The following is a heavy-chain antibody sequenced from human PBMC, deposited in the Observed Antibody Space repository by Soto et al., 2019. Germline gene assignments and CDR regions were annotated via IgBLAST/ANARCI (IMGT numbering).Heavy chain of an antibody. Sequence: ESGGGLVQPGGSLRLSCAASGFTFSSYWMSWVRQAPGKGLEWVANIKQDGSEKYYVDSVKGRFTISRDNAKNSLYLQMNSLRAEDTAVYYCARDGGGSYFREVGWYFDLWGRGTLVTVSS. V-gene: IGHV3-7*01. J-gene: IGHJ2*01. CDR3: ARDGGGSYFREVGWYFDL. D-gene: IGHD1-26*01. CDR1: GFTFSSYW. CDR2: IKQDGSEK.